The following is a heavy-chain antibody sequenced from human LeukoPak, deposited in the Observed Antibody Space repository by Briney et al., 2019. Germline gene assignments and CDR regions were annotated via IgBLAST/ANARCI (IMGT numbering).Heavy chain of an antibody. Sequence: SETLSLTCTVSGGSNSNNYWSWIRQPAGKGLEWIGRIYTSESTNYNPSLKSRVTMSVDTSKNQFSLKLSSVTAADTAVYYCARDSSSWSFDYWGQGTLVTVSS. CDR3: ARDSSSWSFDY. V-gene: IGHV4-4*07. D-gene: IGHD6-13*01. CDR2: IYTSEST. J-gene: IGHJ4*02. CDR1: GGSNSNNY.